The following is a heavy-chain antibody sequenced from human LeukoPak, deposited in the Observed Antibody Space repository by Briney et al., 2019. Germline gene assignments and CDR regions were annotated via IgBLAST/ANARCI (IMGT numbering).Heavy chain of an antibody. CDR2: INHSGST. D-gene: IGHD2-15*01. Sequence: SETLSLTCAVYGGSFSGYYWSWIRQPPGKGLEWIGEINHSGSTSYNPSLKSRVTISVDTSKNQFSLKLSSVTAADTAVYYCATSGGSGRLYDYWGQGTLVTVSS. CDR1: GGSFSGYY. J-gene: IGHJ4*02. V-gene: IGHV4-34*01. CDR3: ATSGGSGRLYDY.